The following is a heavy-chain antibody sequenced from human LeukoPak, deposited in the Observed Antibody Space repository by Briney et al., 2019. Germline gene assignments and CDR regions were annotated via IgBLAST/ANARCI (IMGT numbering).Heavy chain of an antibody. V-gene: IGHV1-2*02. D-gene: IGHD3-16*01. CDR1: GYPFTNFY. J-gene: IGHJ4*02. Sequence: GASVKVSCKASGYPFTNFYVHWVRLAPGQGLEWLGWTHPVSGDTIYAQKFQGRVTMTRDTSISTAYMELTSLTSDDTAVYYCARMTHTLGATYSHFDYWGQGTLVIVSS. CDR3: ARMTHTLGATYSHFDY. CDR2: THPVSGDT.